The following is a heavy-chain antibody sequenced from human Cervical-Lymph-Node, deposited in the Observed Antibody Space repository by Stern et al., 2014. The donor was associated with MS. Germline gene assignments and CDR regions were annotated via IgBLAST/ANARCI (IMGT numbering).Heavy chain of an antibody. Sequence: QVQLGESGAEVKKPGASVKVSCKASGYTFTVYYLHWVRQAPGQGLEWMARMNTNSGGSTNAQKFQGSVTMTRDTSISTAYMELSSLKSDDTAVYYCAVYGPGRGGLDVWGQGTTVTVSS. CDR2: MNTNSGGS. CDR3: AVYGPGRGGLDV. CDR1: GYTFTVYY. V-gene: IGHV1-2*06. J-gene: IGHJ6*02. D-gene: IGHD2/OR15-2a*01.